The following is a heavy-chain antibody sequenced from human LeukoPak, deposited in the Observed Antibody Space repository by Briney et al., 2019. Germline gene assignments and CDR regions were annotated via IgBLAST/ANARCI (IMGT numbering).Heavy chain of an antibody. V-gene: IGHV3-15*01. CDR2: IKSKTDSGTT. J-gene: IGHJ4*02. Sequence: GGSRRLSCTTSGFTFTNAWLSWVRQAPGKGLEWVGRIKSKTDSGTTNYAAPVKGRFTISRDDSRNTLYLQMNSLKTEDTAVYYGTTDWLYDFWSGYYTFDYWGQGTLVTVSS. CDR3: TTDWLYDFWSGYYTFDY. D-gene: IGHD3-3*01. CDR1: GFTFTNAW.